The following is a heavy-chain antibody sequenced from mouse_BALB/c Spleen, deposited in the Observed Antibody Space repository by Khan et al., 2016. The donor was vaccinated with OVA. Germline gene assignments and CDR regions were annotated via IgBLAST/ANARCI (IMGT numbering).Heavy chain of an antibody. CDR1: GYTFTDYA. J-gene: IGHJ3*01. CDR2: ISTYYGDA. CDR3: TRGGRFAY. D-gene: IGHD1-1*02. Sequence: QVQLQQPGAELVRPEVSVKISCKGSGYTFTDYAMHWVKQSHATTLEWIGVISTYYGDADYNQKFQGKASMTVDKSSSTAYMELARLTSEDSAFYYCTRGGRFAYWGQGTLVTVSA. V-gene: IGHV1S137*01.